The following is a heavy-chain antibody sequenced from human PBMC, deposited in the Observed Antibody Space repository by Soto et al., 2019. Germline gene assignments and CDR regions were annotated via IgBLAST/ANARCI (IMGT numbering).Heavy chain of an antibody. J-gene: IGHJ4*02. Sequence: GESLKISCKGSGYSFTSYWIGWVRQMPEKGLEWMGIIYPGDSDTRYSPSFQGQVTISADKSISTAYLQWSSLKASDTAMYYCARPRTPYDSSGYYYYFDYWGQGTLVTVSS. D-gene: IGHD3-22*01. V-gene: IGHV5-51*01. CDR2: IYPGDSDT. CDR1: GYSFTSYW. CDR3: ARPRTPYDSSGYYYYFDY.